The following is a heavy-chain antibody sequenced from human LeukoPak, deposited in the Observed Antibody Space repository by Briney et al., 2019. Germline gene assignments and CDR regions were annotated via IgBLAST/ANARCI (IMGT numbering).Heavy chain of an antibody. Sequence: SQTLSLTCAISGDSVSSNSAAWNWIRQSPSRGLEWLGRTYYRSKWYNDYAVSVKSRITVNPDTSKNQFSLQPNSLTPEDTAVYYCARDRGDPYCTGGNCYHNWFDPWGQGTLVTVSS. CDR1: GDSVSSNSAA. CDR3: ARDRGDPYCTGGNCYHNWFDP. CDR2: TYYRSKWYN. V-gene: IGHV6-1*01. D-gene: IGHD2-15*01. J-gene: IGHJ5*02.